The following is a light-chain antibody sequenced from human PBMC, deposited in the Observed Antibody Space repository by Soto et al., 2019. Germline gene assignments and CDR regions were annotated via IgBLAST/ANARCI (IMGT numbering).Light chain of an antibody. CDR1: SVDVGGYNY. V-gene: IGLV2-14*01. J-gene: IGLJ3*02. CDR2: EVS. Sequence: QSALTQPASVSGSPGQSITISCSGTSVDVGGYNYVSWYQQHPGKAPKLMIYEVSNRPSGVSNRFSGSKSGNTASLTISGLQAEDEAHYYCCSYTSSSTWVFGGGTKVTVL. CDR3: CSYTSSSTWV.